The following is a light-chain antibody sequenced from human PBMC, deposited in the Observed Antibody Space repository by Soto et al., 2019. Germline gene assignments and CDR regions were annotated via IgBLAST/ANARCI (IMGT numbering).Light chain of an antibody. CDR3: QQSYSTPLT. CDR1: QSISSY. Sequence: DIQMTQSPSSLSASVGDRVTITCRASQSISSYLNWYQQKPGKAPKLLIYAASSLQSGVPSRFSGSGSGTDFTLTISSLQPEDFATYYCQQSYSTPLTVGPGT. CDR2: AAS. V-gene: IGKV1-39*01. J-gene: IGKJ3*01.